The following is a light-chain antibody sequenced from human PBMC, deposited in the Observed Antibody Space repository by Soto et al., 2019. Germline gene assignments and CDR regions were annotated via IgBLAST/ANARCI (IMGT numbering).Light chain of an antibody. Sequence: EVVLTQSPGTLSLSPGERATLSCRASQSVSNNYLAWYQQKPGQGPRLLIFGSSDRATGIPDRFSGSGSGTDFPLTISRLEPEDFAVSYCQQYGSPPPYTFGQGTKLEIK. V-gene: IGKV3-20*01. CDR3: QQYGSPPPYT. J-gene: IGKJ2*01. CDR2: GSS. CDR1: QSVSNNY.